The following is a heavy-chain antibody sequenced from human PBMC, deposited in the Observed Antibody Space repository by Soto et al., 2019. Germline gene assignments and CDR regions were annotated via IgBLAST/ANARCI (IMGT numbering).Heavy chain of an antibody. CDR1: GFSFSDYG. CDR3: ARGSNNWNSREFYFYYNLDV. CDR2: IWYDGSNK. D-gene: IGHD1-20*01. J-gene: IGHJ6*03. V-gene: IGHV3-33*01. Sequence: QVQLVESGGGVVQPGRSLRLSCAASGFSFSDYGMHWVRQAPGKGLAWVALIWYDGSNKYYEDSVKGRFTISRDNSKNTLFLQMNSLRVDDTAVYYWARGSNNWNSREFYFYYNLDVWGQGTTVTVSS.